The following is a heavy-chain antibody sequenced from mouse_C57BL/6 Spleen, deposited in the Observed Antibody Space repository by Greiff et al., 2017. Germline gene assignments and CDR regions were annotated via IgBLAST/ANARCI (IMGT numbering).Heavy chain of an antibody. D-gene: IGHD1-1*01. J-gene: IGHJ3*01. Sequence: VQLQQSGAELAKPGASVKLSCKASGYTFTSYWMHWVKQRPGQGLEWIGYINPSSGYTKYNQKFKDKATLTADKSSSTAYMQLSSLTYEDSAVYDCARSSDYDSGGFAYWGQGTLVTVSA. CDR2: INPSSGYT. CDR1: GYTFTSYW. V-gene: IGHV1-7*01. CDR3: ARSSDYDSGGFAY.